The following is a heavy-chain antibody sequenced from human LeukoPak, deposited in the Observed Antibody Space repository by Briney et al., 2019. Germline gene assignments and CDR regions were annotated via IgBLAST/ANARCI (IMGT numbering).Heavy chain of an antibody. D-gene: IGHD2-8*01. CDR2: IYYSGST. Sequence: SETLSLTCTVSGGSITSRSNYWGWIRQPPGKGLEWIGSIYYSGSTYYNPSLKSRVTISVDTSKNQFSLKLSSVTAADTAVYYCARAQVYAMGYYYYMDVWGKGTTVTVSS. J-gene: IGHJ6*03. CDR1: GGSITSRSNY. CDR3: ARAQVYAMGYYYYMDV. V-gene: IGHV4-39*07.